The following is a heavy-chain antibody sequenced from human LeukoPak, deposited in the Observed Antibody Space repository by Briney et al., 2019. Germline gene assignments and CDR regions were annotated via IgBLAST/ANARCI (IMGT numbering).Heavy chain of an antibody. V-gene: IGHV3-48*01. D-gene: IGHD3-16*01. CDR2: ISRTSSTI. J-gene: IGHJ3*02. CDR1: GFTFSSYS. Sequence: GGSLRLSCAASGFTFSSYSMNWVRQAPGKGLEWVSYISRTSSTIYYADSVRGRFTISRDIAKNSLYLQMNSLRAEDTAVYYCAGGPGEWPCGVDGFDIWGQGTMVTVSS. CDR3: AGGPGEWPCGVDGFDI.